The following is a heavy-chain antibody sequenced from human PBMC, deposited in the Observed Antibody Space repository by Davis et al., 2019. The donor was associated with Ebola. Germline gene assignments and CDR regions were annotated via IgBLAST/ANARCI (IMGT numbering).Heavy chain of an antibody. J-gene: IGHJ6*02. CDR3: AREITILGGLDV. CDR2: IYYSGSA. V-gene: IGHV4-31*03. D-gene: IGHD3-3*01. Sequence: PSETLSLTCTVSGGSVSRPGYYWSWIRQHPGKGLEFIGYIYYSGSAYYNPSLRSRVTISVDTSKNHFSLKMNSVTAADTAVYYCAREITILGGLDVWGQGTTVTVSS. CDR1: GGSVSRPGYY.